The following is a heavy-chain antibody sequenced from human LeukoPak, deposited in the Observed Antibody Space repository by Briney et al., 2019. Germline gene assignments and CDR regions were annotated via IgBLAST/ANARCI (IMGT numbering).Heavy chain of an antibody. CDR1: GYTFTSYD. CDR3: ARGGVTIFGVVINPLDFDY. CDR2: MNPNSGNT. D-gene: IGHD3-3*01. J-gene: IGHJ4*02. V-gene: IGHV1-8*01. Sequence: GASVTVSCKASGYTFTSYDINWVRQATGQGLEWMGWMNPNSGNTGYAQKFQGRVTMTRNTSISTAYMELSSLRSEDTAVYYCARGGVTIFGVVINPLDFDYWGQGTLVTVSS.